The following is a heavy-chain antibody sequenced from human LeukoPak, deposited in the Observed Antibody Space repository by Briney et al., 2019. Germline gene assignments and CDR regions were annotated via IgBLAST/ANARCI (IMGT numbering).Heavy chain of an antibody. V-gene: IGHV3-30*04. D-gene: IGHD3-10*01. Sequence: GGSLRLSCAAPGFTFSTYAMHWVRHAPGKGLEWGVAITSDGRKKYYADSVKGRINISRDNSKSSLYLQMNSLTPEDTAVYYCARTALRYYGSGSFSLDVFDIWGQGTMVTVSS. J-gene: IGHJ3*02. CDR1: GFTFSTYA. CDR3: ARTALRYYGSGSFSLDVFDI. CDR2: ITSDGRKK.